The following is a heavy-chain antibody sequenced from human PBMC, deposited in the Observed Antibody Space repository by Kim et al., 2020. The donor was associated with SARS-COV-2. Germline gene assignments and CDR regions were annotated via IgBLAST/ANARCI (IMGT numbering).Heavy chain of an antibody. J-gene: IGHJ4*02. CDR1: GFTFDDYT. V-gene: IGHV3-43*01. Sequence: GGSLRLSCAASGFTFDDYTMHWVRQAPGKGLEWVSRISWDGGSTYYADSVKGRFTISRDNSKNSLYLQMNSLRTEDTALYYCAKDIAGYTFGRVIAIDYWGQGTLVTVSS. CDR3: AKDIAGYTFGRVIAIDY. CDR2: ISWDGGST. D-gene: IGHD3-16*01.